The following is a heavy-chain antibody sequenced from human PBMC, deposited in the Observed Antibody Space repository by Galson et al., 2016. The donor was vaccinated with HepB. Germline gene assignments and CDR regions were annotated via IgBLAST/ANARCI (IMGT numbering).Heavy chain of an antibody. Sequence: SLRLSCVASGFSFSGYTVVWVRQAPGHGLEWVSSISRTSRYKHWADSLEGRFAVSRDNGRASMYLQMNSLRVEDTAVYYCARAQGDTPGDDGHFDSWGQGTLVTVSS. CDR1: GFSFSGYT. D-gene: IGHD1-26*01. CDR2: ISRTSRYK. V-gene: IGHV3-21*06. J-gene: IGHJ4*02. CDR3: ARAQGDTPGDDGHFDS.